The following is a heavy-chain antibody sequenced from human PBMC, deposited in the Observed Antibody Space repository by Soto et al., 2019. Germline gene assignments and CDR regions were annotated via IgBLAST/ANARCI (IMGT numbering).Heavy chain of an antibody. V-gene: IGHV3-66*01. CDR1: GFTVSRNY. J-gene: IGHJ3*02. D-gene: IGHD3-16*01. Sequence: GGSLRLSCAASGFTVSRNYMTLVRQAPGRGLEWVSIIYSGGSTNYAHAVRGRFTISRDSSKNTMYLQMKSLGAEDTAVYYCARISTYIAFDIWGQGTMVTVSS. CDR3: ARISTYIAFDI. CDR2: IYSGGST.